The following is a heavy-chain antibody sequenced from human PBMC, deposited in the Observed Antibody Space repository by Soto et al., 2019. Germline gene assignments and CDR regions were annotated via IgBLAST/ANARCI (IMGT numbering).Heavy chain of an antibody. CDR2: ISGSGGHI. V-gene: IGHV3-23*01. D-gene: IGHD6-13*01. CDR3: AKDESSRPDY. Sequence: GGSLRLSCVASGFSFSSHSVTWVRQAPGKGPEWVSTISGSGGHIYYVDSVKGRFTISRDNSKNTLYLQMNSLRAEDTAVYYCAKDESSRPDYWGQGTLVTVSS. J-gene: IGHJ4*02. CDR1: GFSFSSHS.